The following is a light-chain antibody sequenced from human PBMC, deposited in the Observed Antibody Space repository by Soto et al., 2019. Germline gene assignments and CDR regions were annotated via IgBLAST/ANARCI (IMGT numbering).Light chain of an antibody. Sequence: EIVLTQSPATLSLSPGERATLSCRASQSVSSYLAWYQQKPGLAPRLLIYGASTRATGIPARFSGSGSGTEFTLTINSLQSEDSAVYYCQQHNQWPITFGQGTRLEIK. J-gene: IGKJ5*01. CDR1: QSVSSY. V-gene: IGKV3D-15*01. CDR3: QQHNQWPIT. CDR2: GAS.